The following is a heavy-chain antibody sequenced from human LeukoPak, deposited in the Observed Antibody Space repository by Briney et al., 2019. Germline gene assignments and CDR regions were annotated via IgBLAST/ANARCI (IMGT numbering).Heavy chain of an antibody. V-gene: IGHV4-38-2*01. D-gene: IGHD3-22*01. J-gene: IGHJ4*02. CDR2: IYHSGST. CDR1: GYSISIGYY. CDR3: ARIDYYYDSSGPYYFDY. Sequence: SETLSLTCAVSGYSISIGYYWGWIRQPPGKGLEWVGSIYHSGSTYYNPSLKSRVTISVDTSKNQFSLKLSSVTAADTAVYDCARIDYYYDSSGPYYFDYWGQGTLVTVSS.